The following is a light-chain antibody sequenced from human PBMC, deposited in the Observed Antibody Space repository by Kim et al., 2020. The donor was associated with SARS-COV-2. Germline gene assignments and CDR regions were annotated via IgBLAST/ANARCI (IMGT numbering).Light chain of an antibody. CDR2: AAS. V-gene: IGKV3-15*01. CDR3: QQYTYWPL. CDR1: QSVDIN. Sequence: SVSPGERVTLSCRASQSVDINVAWYQQRPGQAPRLLIYAASTRAIGIPDRFSGSGCATEFTLTISSLQSEDFGIYFCQQYTYWPLFGGGTKVDIK. J-gene: IGKJ4*02.